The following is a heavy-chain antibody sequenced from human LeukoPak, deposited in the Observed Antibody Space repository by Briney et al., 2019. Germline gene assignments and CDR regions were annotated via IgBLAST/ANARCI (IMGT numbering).Heavy chain of an antibody. CDR1: GYSFTGYA. Sequence: ASVKVSCKASGYSFTGYAVHWVRQAPGQSLEWMGWINAGNSNTKYSQKLQGRVTITSDTSASTAYMELSSLRSEDTAVYYCARGSVFPSYGMDVWGQGTTVTVSS. J-gene: IGHJ6*02. D-gene: IGHD3-10*01. CDR3: ARGSVFPSYGMDV. V-gene: IGHV1-3*01. CDR2: INAGNSNT.